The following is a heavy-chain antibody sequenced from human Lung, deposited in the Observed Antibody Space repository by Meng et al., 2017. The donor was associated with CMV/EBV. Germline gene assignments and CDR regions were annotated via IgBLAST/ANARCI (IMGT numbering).Heavy chain of an antibody. D-gene: IGHD6-19*01. Sequence: GGSLRPXCAASGFTFNNFALHWVRQAPGKGLEWLAVVSFDGSDRYYADSLKGLFTISRDNSKNTLYLQMNSLRPEDTAVYRGARDARKSLKVVVAGTLESWGPGXLVTVSS. J-gene: IGHJ5*02. CDR1: GFTFNNFA. CDR3: ARDARKSLKVVVAGTLES. V-gene: IGHV3-30*04. CDR2: VSFDGSDR.